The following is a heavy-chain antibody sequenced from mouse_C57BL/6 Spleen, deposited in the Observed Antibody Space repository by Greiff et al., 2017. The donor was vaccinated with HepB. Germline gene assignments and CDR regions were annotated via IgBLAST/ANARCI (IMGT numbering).Heavy chain of an antibody. CDR1: GYTFTSYW. V-gene: IGHV1-5*01. CDR3: KSSSLGGDAMDY. CDR2: IYPGNSDT. Sequence: VQLKQSGTVLARPGASVKMSCKTSGYTFTSYWMHWVKQRPGQGLEWIGAIYPGNSDTSYNQKFKGKAKLTAVTSASTAYMELSSLTNEDSAVYYCKSSSLGGDAMDYWGQGTSVTVSS. J-gene: IGHJ4*01.